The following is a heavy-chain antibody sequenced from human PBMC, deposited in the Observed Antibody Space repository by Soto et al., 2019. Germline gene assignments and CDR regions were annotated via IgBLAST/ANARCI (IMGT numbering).Heavy chain of an antibody. V-gene: IGHV4-30-2*01. D-gene: IGHD3-10*01. Sequence: SETLSLTCAVSGGSISSGGYSWSWIRQPPGKGLEWIGYIYHSGSTYYNPSLKSRVTISVDTSKNQFSLKLSSVTAADTAVYYCGRFDYGSGRTYAFDVWGQGTTVTVSS. CDR2: IYHSGST. J-gene: IGHJ3*01. CDR3: GRFDYGSGRTYAFDV. CDR1: GGSISSGGYS.